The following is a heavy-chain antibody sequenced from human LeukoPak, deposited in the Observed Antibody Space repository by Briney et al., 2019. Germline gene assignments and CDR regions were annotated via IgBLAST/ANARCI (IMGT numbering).Heavy chain of an antibody. Sequence: GGSLRLSCAASGFTFSSYAMSWVRQAPGKGLEWVSAISGSGGSTYYADSVKGRLTISRDNSKNTLYLQMNSLRAEDTAVYYCAKALHLWDYYYGMDVWGQGTTVTVSS. J-gene: IGHJ6*02. V-gene: IGHV3-23*01. CDR2: ISGSGGST. CDR1: GFTFSSYA. CDR3: AKALHLWDYYYGMDV. D-gene: IGHD4-11*01.